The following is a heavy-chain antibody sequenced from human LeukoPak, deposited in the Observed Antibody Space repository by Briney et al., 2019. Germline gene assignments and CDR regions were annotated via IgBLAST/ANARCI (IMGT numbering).Heavy chain of an antibody. CDR3: ARPPSGLKDAFDI. Sequence: GASLQISSQGSGSIFTSYWIGWVRQLPGKGLEWMGIIYPGDSDTRYSASFQGQVTISADKSISTAYLQWSSLKASDTAMYYCARPPSGLKDAFDIWGQGTMVTVSS. J-gene: IGHJ3*02. CDR1: GSIFTSYW. V-gene: IGHV5-51*01. D-gene: IGHD3-10*01. CDR2: IYPGDSDT.